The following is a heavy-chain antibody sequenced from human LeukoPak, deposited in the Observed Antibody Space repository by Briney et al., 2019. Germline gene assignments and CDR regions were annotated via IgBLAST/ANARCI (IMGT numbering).Heavy chain of an antibody. V-gene: IGHV3-74*01. CDR2: INSDGSNT. CDR1: GFTFSSYA. Sequence: GGSLRLSCTASGFTFSSYAMNWVRQAPGKGLVWVSRINSDGSNTNYADSVKGRFTISRDNAKNTLYLQMNSLRAEDTAVFYCARVRDISGHWGFLDYWGQGTLVTVSS. D-gene: IGHD6-19*01. CDR3: ARVRDISGHWGFLDY. J-gene: IGHJ4*02.